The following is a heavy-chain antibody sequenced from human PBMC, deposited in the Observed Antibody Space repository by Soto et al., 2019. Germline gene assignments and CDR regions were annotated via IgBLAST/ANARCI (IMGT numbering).Heavy chain of an antibody. Sequence: PGGSLRLSCAASGFSFSSYGMPWVRQAPGKGLEWVAVIWYDGSNKYYADSVKGRFTISRDNSKNTLYLQMNSLRAEDTAVYYCARARSPYSSSWYYFDYWGQGT. CDR1: GFSFSSYG. CDR2: IWYDGSNK. CDR3: ARARSPYSSSWYYFDY. D-gene: IGHD6-13*01. J-gene: IGHJ4*02. V-gene: IGHV3-33*01.